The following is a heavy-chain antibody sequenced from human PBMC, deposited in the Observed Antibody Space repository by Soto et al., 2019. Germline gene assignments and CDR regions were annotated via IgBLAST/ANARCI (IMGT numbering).Heavy chain of an antibody. J-gene: IGHJ6*03. CDR2: INPNSGVT. V-gene: IGHV1-2*04. CDR3: ARESGGATATLDYYYFYMDV. Sequence: QVQLVQSGAEVRKPGASVTVSCRSSGDSFNDYYLHWVRQAPGQGLEWMGWINPNSGVTKYAQKFQGWVSMTRDTSIRTVYMQLSRLRSDDTAVYYCARESGGATATLDYYYFYMDVWGTGTTVTVSS. CDR1: GDSFNDYY. D-gene: IGHD5-12*01.